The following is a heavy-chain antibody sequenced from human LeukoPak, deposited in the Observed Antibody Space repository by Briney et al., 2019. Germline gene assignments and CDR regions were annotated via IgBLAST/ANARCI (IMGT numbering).Heavy chain of an antibody. V-gene: IGHV4-39*07. D-gene: IGHD3-22*01. CDR1: GGSISSSSYY. J-gene: IGHJ4*02. CDR3: ASSYSSSDQKIDY. Sequence: SETLSLTCTVPGGSISSSSYYWGWIRQPPGKGLEWIGSIYYSGSTYYNPPLKSRVTIPVDTSKNQFSPKLSSLTAEDTAVYYCASSYSSSDQKIDYWGQGILVTVSS. CDR2: IYYSGST.